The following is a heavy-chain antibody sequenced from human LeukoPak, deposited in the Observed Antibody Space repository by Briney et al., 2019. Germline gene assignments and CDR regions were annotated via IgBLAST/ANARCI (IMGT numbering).Heavy chain of an antibody. D-gene: IGHD5-24*01. Sequence: PSETLSLTCAVYGGSFSGYYWSWIRQPPGKGLEWIGEINHSGSTNYNPSLKSRVTISVDTSKKQFSLKLSSVTAADTAVYYCARTKRWLQFYYYYYMDVWGKGTTVTVSS. CDR3: ARTKRWLQFYYYYYMDV. CDR1: GGSFSGYY. CDR2: INHSGST. V-gene: IGHV4-34*01. J-gene: IGHJ6*03.